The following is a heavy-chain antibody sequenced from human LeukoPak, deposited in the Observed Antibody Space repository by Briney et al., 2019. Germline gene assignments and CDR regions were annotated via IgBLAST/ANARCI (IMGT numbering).Heavy chain of an antibody. CDR1: GGSISSSSYY. D-gene: IGHD5-12*01. CDR2: IYYSGST. Sequence: PSETLSLTCTVSGGSISSSSYYWGWIRQPPGKGLEWIGSIYYSGSTYYNPSLKSRVTISVDTSKNQFSLKLSSVTAADTAVYYCARTTEGYAGGPGYSYYYYMDVWGKGTTVTVSS. V-gene: IGHV4-39*07. J-gene: IGHJ6*03. CDR3: ARTTEGYAGGPGYSYYYYMDV.